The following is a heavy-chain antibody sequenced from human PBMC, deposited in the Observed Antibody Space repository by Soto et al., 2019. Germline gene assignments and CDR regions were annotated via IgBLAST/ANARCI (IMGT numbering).Heavy chain of an antibody. Sequence: QITLKESGPTLVKPTQTLTLTCSFSAFSLSTRGVGVRWIRQPPGKALEWLALIFWDDDKWYSPSLMSRLTITVDNSKNQVVLTMTNMDPVDTATYYCAHRSRGYAYYFDQWGQGPLVTVST. D-gene: IGHD5-12*01. CDR1: AFSLSTRGVG. V-gene: IGHV2-5*02. CDR3: AHRSRGYAYYFDQ. J-gene: IGHJ4*02. CDR2: IFWDDDK.